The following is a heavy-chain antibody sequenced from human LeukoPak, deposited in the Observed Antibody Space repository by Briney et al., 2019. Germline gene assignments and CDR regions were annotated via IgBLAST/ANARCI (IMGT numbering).Heavy chain of an antibody. J-gene: IGHJ4*02. CDR3: AGLPLISVVAPIGYFDY. CDR1: GGSISSSSYY. CDR2: IYYSGST. Sequence: SETLSLTCTVSGGSISSSSYYWGWIRQPPGKGLEWIGSIYYSGSTYYNPSLKSRVTISVDTSKNQFSLKLSSVTAADTAVYYCAGLPLISVVAPIGYFDYWGQGTLVTVSS. V-gene: IGHV4-39*07. D-gene: IGHD4-23*01.